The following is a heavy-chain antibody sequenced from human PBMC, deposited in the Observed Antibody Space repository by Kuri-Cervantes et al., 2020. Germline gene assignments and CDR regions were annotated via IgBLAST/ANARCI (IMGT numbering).Heavy chain of an antibody. CDR2: ISSSSSYI. CDR3: ARVGGYYDILTGYYWDYYYMDV. Sequence: GEYLKISCAASGFTFSSYSMNWVRQAPGKGLEWVSSISSSSSYIYYADSVKGRFTISRDNAKNSLYLQMNSLRAEDTAVYYCARVGGYYDILTGYYWDYYYMDVWGKGTTVTVSS. V-gene: IGHV3-21*01. J-gene: IGHJ6*03. D-gene: IGHD3-9*01. CDR1: GFTFSSYS.